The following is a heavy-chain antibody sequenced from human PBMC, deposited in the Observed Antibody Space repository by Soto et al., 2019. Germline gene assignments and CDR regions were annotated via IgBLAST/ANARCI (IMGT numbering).Heavy chain of an antibody. J-gene: IGHJ4*02. CDR2: ISGSSSDT. CDR1: GFTFTDYY. D-gene: IGHD1-26*01. CDR3: ARARRSYSFDY. V-gene: IGHV3-11*05. Sequence: QVQLVESGGGLVRPGGSLRLSCAASGFTFTDYYMGWIRQAPGKGLECVSYISGSSSDTNYADSVKGRFTISRDNAKNSLYLHMNSLRAEDTAVYYCARARRSYSFDYWGQGTLVTVSS.